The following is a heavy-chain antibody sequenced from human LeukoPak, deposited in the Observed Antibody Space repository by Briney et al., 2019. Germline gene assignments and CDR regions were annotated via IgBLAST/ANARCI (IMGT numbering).Heavy chain of an antibody. Sequence: GGSLRLSCAASGFTFSSYAMHWVRQAPGKGLEWVAVISYDGSNKYYADSVKGRFTISRDNSKNSLYLQMNSLRAEDTAVYYCARVARAMVSPYYFDYWGQGTLVTVSS. J-gene: IGHJ4*02. CDR2: ISYDGSNK. CDR3: ARVARAMVSPYYFDY. D-gene: IGHD2-21*01. CDR1: GFTFSSYA. V-gene: IGHV3-30-3*01.